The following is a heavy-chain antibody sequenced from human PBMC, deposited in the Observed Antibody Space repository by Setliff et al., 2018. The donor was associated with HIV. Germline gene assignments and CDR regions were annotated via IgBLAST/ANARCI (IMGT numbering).Heavy chain of an antibody. J-gene: IGHJ5*02. D-gene: IGHD6-19*01. CDR1: GGSTSSYY. CDR2: IYISGST. CDR3: ARDRSSGWSKDWFDT. Sequence: PSETLSLTCTVSGGSTSSYYWSWIRQPAGKGLEWIGHIYISGSTNYNPSFNSRVTMSVDTSKNQFSLRLTSVTAADTAMYHCARDRSSGWSKDWFDTWGQGILVTVSS. V-gene: IGHV4-4*07.